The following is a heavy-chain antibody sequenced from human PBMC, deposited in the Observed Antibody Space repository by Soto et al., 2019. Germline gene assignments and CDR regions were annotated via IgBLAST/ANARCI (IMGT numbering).Heavy chain of an antibody. CDR3: ERGDCSGGSCPPVYSP. V-gene: IGHV4-34*01. CDR1: GGSFSGYY. CDR2: INHSGST. J-gene: IGHJ5*02. D-gene: IGHD2-15*01. Sequence: SETLSLTCAVYGGSFSGYYWSWIRQPPGKGLEWIGEINHSGSTNYNPSLKSRVTISVDTSKNQFSLKLSSVTAADTAVYYCERGDCSGGSCPPVYSPWSQGTLVTVSS.